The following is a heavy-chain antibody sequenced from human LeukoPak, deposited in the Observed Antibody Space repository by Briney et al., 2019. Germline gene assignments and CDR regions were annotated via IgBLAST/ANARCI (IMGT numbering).Heavy chain of an antibody. CDR1: GFTFSSYA. V-gene: IGHV3-30*01. CDR2: ISYDGSNK. J-gene: IGHJ4*02. CDR3: ARVRSIAARLGPAAY. Sequence: GGSLRLSCAASGFTFSSYAMHWVRQAPGKGLEWVAVISYDGSNKYYADSVKGRFTISRDNSKNTLYLQMNSLRAEDTAVYYCARVRSIAARLGPAAYWGQGTLVTVSS. D-gene: IGHD6-6*01.